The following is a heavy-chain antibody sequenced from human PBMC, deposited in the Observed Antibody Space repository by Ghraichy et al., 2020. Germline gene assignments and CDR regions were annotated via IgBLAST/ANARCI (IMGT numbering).Heavy chain of an antibody. V-gene: IGHV3-48*01. CDR3: ARVSGSYYHDAFDI. D-gene: IGHD1-26*01. CDR1: GFTFSSYS. Sequence: LSLTCAASGFTFSSYSMNWVRQAPGKGLEWVSYISSSISTIYYADSVKGRFTISRDNAKNSLYLKMNSLRAEDTAVYYCARVSGSYYHDAFDIWGQGTMVTVSS. CDR2: ISSSISTI. J-gene: IGHJ3*02.